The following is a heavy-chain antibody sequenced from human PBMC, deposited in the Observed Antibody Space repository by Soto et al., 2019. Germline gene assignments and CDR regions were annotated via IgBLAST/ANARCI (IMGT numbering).Heavy chain of an antibody. V-gene: IGHV1-69*08. CDR1: GGTFSSYT. J-gene: IGHJ4*02. CDR2: IIPILGIA. CDR3: AKERDTAMAY. D-gene: IGHD5-18*01. Sequence: QVQLVQSGAEVKKPGSSVKVSCKASGGTFSSYTISWVRQAPGQGLEWMGRIIPILGIANYAQKFQGRVTITADKSTSTAYMELSSLRSEDTAVYYCAKERDTAMAYWGQGTLVTVSS.